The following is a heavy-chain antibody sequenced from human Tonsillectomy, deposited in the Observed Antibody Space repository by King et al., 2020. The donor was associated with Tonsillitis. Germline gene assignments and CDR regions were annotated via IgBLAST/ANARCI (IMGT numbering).Heavy chain of an antibody. J-gene: IGHJ2*01. V-gene: IGHV4-4*02. CDR2: VYHSGST. D-gene: IGHD2-15*01. CDR1: GDSISGSTW. CDR3: ARLPGFSSRRSHCSAAGCSNWYFDL. Sequence: HVQLQESGPGLVKPSGTLSLTCAVSGDSISGSTWWSWVRQTPEKGLEWIGEVYHSGSTNYNPSLKSRVTISVDKSKNHFSLRLTSVTAADTAVYYCARLPGFSSRRSHCSAAGCSNWYFDLWGRGTLVTVSS.